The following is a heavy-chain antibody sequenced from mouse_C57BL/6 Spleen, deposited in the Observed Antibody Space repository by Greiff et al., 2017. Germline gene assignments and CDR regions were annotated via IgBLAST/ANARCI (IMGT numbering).Heavy chain of an antibody. CDR3: ARGGDYDVDAMDY. J-gene: IGHJ4*01. Sequence: ESGPGLVKPSQSLSLTCSVTGYSITSGYYWNWIRQFPGNKLEWMGYISYDGSNNYNPSLKNRISITRDISKNQFFLKLNSVTTEDTATYYCARGGDYDVDAMDYWGQGTSVTVSS. D-gene: IGHD2-4*01. CDR2: ISYDGSN. CDR1: GYSITSGYY. V-gene: IGHV3-6*01.